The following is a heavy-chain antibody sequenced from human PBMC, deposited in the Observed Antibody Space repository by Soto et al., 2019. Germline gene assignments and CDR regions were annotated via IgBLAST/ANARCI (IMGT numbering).Heavy chain of an antibody. CDR1: GFTFSSYA. D-gene: IGHD2-8*01. Sequence: LRLSCAASGFTFSSYAMSWVRQAPGKGLEWVSAISGSGGSTYYADSVKGRFTISRDNSKNTLYLQMNSLRAEDTAVYYCAKAGVSTRSYFDYWGQGTLVTVSS. CDR2: ISGSGGST. CDR3: AKAGVSTRSYFDY. V-gene: IGHV3-23*01. J-gene: IGHJ4*02.